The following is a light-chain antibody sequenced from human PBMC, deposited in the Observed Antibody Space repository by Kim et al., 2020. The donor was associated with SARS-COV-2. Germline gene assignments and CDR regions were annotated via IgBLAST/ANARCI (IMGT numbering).Light chain of an antibody. CDR1: QSISTY. CDR2: GAS. CDR3: QQGYSN. J-gene: IGKJ2*01. Sequence: DIQMTQSPSSLSASVGDRVTITCRASQSISTYLNWYQQKPGKAPKLLIYGASNLPSGVPSRFSGSGSETDFTLTISTLHPEDFGTYYGQQGYSNFGQGTKLEI. V-gene: IGKV1-39*01.